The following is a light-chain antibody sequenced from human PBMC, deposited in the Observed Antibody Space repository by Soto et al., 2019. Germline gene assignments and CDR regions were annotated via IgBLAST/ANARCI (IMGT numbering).Light chain of an antibody. CDR2: TAS. V-gene: IGKV1-9*01. Sequence: DIQMTQSPSTLSASVGDRVTITCRASQSISTWLAWYQEKPGKAPQLLIHTASTLQSGVPSRFSGRGSGTEFTLTISTLQPEDFATYYCQQFNSYPLTFGGGTKVEI. CDR1: QSISTW. J-gene: IGKJ4*01. CDR3: QQFNSYPLT.